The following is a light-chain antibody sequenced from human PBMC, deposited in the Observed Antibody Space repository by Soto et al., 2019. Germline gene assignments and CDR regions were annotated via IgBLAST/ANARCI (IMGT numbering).Light chain of an antibody. CDR2: ASS. CDR3: QQTTSFPLT. J-gene: IGKJ4*01. V-gene: IGKV1-12*01. CDR1: QGISSW. Sequence: DIQMTQSPSFVSASVGDRVTITCRASQGISSWLAWYQHKPGRAPKLLIHASSSLESEVPSRFSGSGSGTDFTLTISRLQPEDFATYYCQQTTSFPLTFGGGTKLEIK.